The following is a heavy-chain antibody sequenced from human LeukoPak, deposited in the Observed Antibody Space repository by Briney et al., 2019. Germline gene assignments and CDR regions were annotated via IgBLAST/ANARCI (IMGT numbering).Heavy chain of an antibody. V-gene: IGHV5-51*01. J-gene: IGHJ5*02. CDR1: GYSFTSYW. CDR3: ARQPVAGQGPNWFGP. CDR2: IYPGDSDT. Sequence: GESLKISCKGSGYSFTSYWIGWVRQMPGKGLEWMGIIYPGDSDTRYSPSFQGQVTISADKSISTAYLQWSSLKASDTAMYYCARQPVAGQGPNWFGPWGQGTLVTVSS. D-gene: IGHD6-19*01.